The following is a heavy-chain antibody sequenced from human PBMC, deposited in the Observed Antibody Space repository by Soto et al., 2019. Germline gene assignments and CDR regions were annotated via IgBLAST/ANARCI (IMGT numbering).Heavy chain of an antibody. CDR1: GYTFTSYA. D-gene: IGHD3-9*01. CDR2: INAGNGNT. CDR3: ARGANYDILTGSYYYYYMDV. V-gene: IGHV1-3*01. J-gene: IGHJ6*03. Sequence: ASVKVSCKASGYTFTSYAMHWVRQAPGQRLEWMGWINAGNGNTKYSQKFQGRVTITRDTSASTAYMELSSLRSEDTAVYYCARGANYDILTGSYYYYYMDVWGKGTTVTVSS.